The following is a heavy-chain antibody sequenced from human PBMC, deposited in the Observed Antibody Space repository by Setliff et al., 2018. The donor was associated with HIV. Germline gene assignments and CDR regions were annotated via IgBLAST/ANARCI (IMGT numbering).Heavy chain of an antibody. D-gene: IGHD2-2*01. CDR3: ARPVTYCSSTSCYDDY. V-gene: IGHV1-2*06. J-gene: IGHJ4*02. CDR1: GYTFTGYY. Sequence: ASVKVSCKASGYTFTGYYMHWVRQAPGQGLEWMGRINPNSGGTNYAQKFQGRVTMTRDTSISTAYMELSRLRSDDTAVYYCARPVTYCSSTSCYDDYWGQGTLVTV. CDR2: INPNSGGT.